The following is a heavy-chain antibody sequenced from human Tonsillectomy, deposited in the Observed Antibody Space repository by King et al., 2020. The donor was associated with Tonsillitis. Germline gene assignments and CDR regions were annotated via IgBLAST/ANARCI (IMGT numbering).Heavy chain of an antibody. CDR1: GYTFTSFY. CDR2: INASDGST. D-gene: IGHD6-6*01. Sequence: QLVQSGAEVKKPGASVKVSCKASGYTFTSFYVHWVRQAPGQGIEWMGIINASDGSTTYAQRFQGRVTMTRDTSTSTVYMELSSLRSEDTAVYYCGRGLLGDSSSTRYSYYYMDVWGKGTTVTVSS. V-gene: IGHV1-46*03. CDR3: GRGLLGDSSSTRYSYYYMDV. J-gene: IGHJ6*03.